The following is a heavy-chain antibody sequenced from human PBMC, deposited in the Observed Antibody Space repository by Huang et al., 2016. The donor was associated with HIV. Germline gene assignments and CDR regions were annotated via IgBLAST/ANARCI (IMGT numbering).Heavy chain of an antibody. D-gene: IGHD6-19*01. CDR3: ARDTTTVAGLDF. V-gene: IGHV3-30*14. J-gene: IGHJ4*02. Sequence: DFVRGRFTISRDNTKNILYLQMNSLTPADTSSYYCARDTTTVAGLDFWGQGALVTVSS.